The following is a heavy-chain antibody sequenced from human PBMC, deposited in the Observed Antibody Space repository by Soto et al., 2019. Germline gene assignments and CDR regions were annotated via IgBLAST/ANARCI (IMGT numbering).Heavy chain of an antibody. CDR2: TYYSGST. D-gene: IGHD1-26*01. J-gene: IGHJ3*02. Sequence: SETLSLTCTVSGGYIGNDYWSWIRQPPGKELEWIGYTYYSGSTNYSPSLKSRVTISVDTSKNQFSLRLSSATSADTAIYYCARGIAGAASGRAFDIWGQGTMVTVSS. CDR1: GGYIGNDY. CDR3: ARGIAGAASGRAFDI. V-gene: IGHV4-59*01.